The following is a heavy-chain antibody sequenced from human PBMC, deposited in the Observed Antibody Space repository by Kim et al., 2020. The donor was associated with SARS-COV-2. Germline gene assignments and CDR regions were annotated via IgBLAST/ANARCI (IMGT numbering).Heavy chain of an antibody. CDR3: ARDSLGAGHRGSYRYPSYFDY. CDR2: INAGNGNT. CDR1: GYTFTSYA. D-gene: IGHD3-16*02. V-gene: IGHV1-3*01. J-gene: IGHJ4*02. Sequence: ASVKVSCKASGYTFTSYAMHWVRQAPGQRLEWMGWINAGNGNTKYSQKFQGRVTITRDTSASTAYMELSSLRSEDTAVYYCARDSLGAGHRGSYRYPSYFDYWGQGTLVTVSS.